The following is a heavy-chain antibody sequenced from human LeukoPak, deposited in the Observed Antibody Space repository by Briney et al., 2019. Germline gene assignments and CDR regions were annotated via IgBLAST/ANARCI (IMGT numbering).Heavy chain of an antibody. V-gene: IGHV4-59*08. CDR2: IYSSGST. CDR1: GASFSNCY. Sequence: PSETLSLTCTVSGASFSNCYWSWIRQPPGKGLEWIGHIYSSGSTNYNPSLKSRLTISLDTSKNQFSLRLSSVTAADTAVYYCARQFDPWGQGILVTVSS. CDR3: ARQFDP. J-gene: IGHJ5*02.